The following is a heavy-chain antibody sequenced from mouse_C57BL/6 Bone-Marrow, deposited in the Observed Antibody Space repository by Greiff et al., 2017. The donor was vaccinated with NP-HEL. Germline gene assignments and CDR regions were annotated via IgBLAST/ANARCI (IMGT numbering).Heavy chain of an antibody. CDR2: IRYSGST. D-gene: IGHD1-1*01. V-gene: IGHV3-1*01. CDR3: ARKERYYGSSYVGY. CDR1: GYSITSGYD. J-gene: IGHJ2*01. Sequence: QSGPGMVKPSQSLSLTCTVTGYSITSGYDWHLIRHFPGNKLEWMGYIRYSGSTNYNPSLKSRTSITHDTSKNHFFLKLNSETTEDTATYYCARKERYYGSSYVGYWGQGTTLTVSS.